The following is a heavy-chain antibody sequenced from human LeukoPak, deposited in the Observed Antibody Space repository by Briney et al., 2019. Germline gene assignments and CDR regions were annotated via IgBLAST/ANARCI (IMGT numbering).Heavy chain of an antibody. D-gene: IGHD5-12*01. V-gene: IGHV3-53*01. Sequence: GGSLRLSCAASGFTGSNNYVSWVRQAPGMGLEWVSAIHSSGATCYADSVKGRFTISRDNSKNTLYLQMNSLRAEDTAVYYCAKDQGNSGYDWLYYYYGMDVWGQGTTVTVSS. J-gene: IGHJ6*02. CDR2: IHSSGAT. CDR1: GFTGSNNY. CDR3: AKDQGNSGYDWLYYYYGMDV.